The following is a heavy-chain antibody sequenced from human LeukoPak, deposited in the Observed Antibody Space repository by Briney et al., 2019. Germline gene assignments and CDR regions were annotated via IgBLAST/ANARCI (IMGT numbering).Heavy chain of an antibody. V-gene: IGHV3-53*01. Sequence: PGGSLRLFCAASGFTVSSNYMSWVGQAPGKGLEWVSVIYSCGSTYYADSVKGRFTISRDNSKNTLYLQMNSLRAEDTAVYYCARGDTSIPFDYWGQRTLVTVSS. CDR2: IYSCGST. CDR1: GFTVSSNY. D-gene: IGHD5-18*01. J-gene: IGHJ4*02. CDR3: ARGDTSIPFDY.